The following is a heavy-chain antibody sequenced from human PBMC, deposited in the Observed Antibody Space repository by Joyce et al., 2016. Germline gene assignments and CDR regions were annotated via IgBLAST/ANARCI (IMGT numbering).Heavy chain of an antibody. CDR1: GFPVSDNY. Sequence: EVHLVESGGGLIQPGGSLRLSCAASGFPVSDNYMSWVRQAPGEVLGWVSVISSGGDTYYADSVKGRFTISRDNSRNTLYLQMNGLRAEDTAIYYCAKQAGTEYYFDYWGPGTLIAVSS. CDR2: ISSGGDT. D-gene: IGHD6-19*01. CDR3: AKQAGTEYYFDY. J-gene: IGHJ4*02. V-gene: IGHV3-53*01.